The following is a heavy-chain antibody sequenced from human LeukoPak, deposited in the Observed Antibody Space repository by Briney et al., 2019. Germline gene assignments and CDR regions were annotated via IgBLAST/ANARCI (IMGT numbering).Heavy chain of an antibody. Sequence: SETLSLTCTVSGGSISSYYWGWIRQPPGKGLEWIGYIYYSGSTNYNPSLKSRVTISVDTSKNQFSLKLSSVTAADTAVYYCARSPGYYYGMDVWGQGTTVTVSS. CDR2: IYYSGST. V-gene: IGHV4-59*01. CDR3: ARSPGYYYGMDV. CDR1: GGSISSYY. J-gene: IGHJ6*02.